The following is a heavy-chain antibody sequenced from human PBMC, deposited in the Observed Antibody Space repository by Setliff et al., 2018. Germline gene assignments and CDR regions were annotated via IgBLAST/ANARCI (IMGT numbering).Heavy chain of an antibody. CDR1: GYMFTNYG. Sequence: ASVKVSCKASGYMFTNYGISWVRQAPGQGLEWMGWISAYNGKTNYAQKLQGRVTMTTDTSTSTAYMELRSLRSDDTAVYYCMRDQDYQYYYDTSGYFYDQGRSAFDVWGQGTMVTVSS. D-gene: IGHD3-22*01. CDR2: ISAYNGKT. J-gene: IGHJ3*01. V-gene: IGHV1-18*01. CDR3: MRDQDYQYYYDTSGYFYDQGRSAFDV.